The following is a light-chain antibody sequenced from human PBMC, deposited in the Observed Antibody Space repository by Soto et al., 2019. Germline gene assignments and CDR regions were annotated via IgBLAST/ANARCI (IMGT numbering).Light chain of an antibody. CDR3: QTWGTGFRL. CDR2: LNSDGGH. CDR1: SGHITYS. J-gene: IGLJ2*01. Sequence: QLVLTQSHSASASLGASVKLTCTLSSGHITYSIAWHQQHPEKGPRYLMKLNSDGGHTKGDGIPDRFSGSSSGDERYLTIANRQSEDDADYYWQTWGTGFRLFGGGTKLTVL. V-gene: IGLV4-69*01.